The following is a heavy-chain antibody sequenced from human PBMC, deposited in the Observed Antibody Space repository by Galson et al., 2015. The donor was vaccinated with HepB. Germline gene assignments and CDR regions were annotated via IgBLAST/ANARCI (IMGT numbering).Heavy chain of an antibody. D-gene: IGHD6-13*01. CDR2: INPNSGGT. V-gene: IGHV1-2*04. Sequence: SVKVSCKASGYTFTGYYMHWVRQAPGQGLEWMGWINPNSGGTSYAQKFQGWVTMTRDTSISTAYMELSRLRSDDTAVYYCARGVRIAAAGRGWFDPWGQGTLVTVSS. J-gene: IGHJ5*02. CDR3: ARGVRIAAAGRGWFDP. CDR1: GYTFTGYY.